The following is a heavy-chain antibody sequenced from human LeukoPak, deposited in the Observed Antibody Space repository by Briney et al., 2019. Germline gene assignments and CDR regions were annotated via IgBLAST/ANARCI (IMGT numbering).Heavy chain of an antibody. Sequence: ASVWVSCKASGYTFTSYYIHWVRQDPGQGLEWMGWINTDSGATKYEQNFHGRVTMTRDTSISTAYVELSSLRSDDTGLYYCARKWATRKTYEFDYWGQGTL. CDR3: ARKWATRKTYEFDY. CDR2: INTDSGAT. V-gene: IGHV1-2*02. CDR1: GYTFTSYY. D-gene: IGHD5-12*01. J-gene: IGHJ4*02.